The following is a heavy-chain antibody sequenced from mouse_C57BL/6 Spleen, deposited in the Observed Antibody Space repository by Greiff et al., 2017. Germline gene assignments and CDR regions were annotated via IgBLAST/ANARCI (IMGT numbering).Heavy chain of an antibody. CDR3: ATYDYDERTWFAY. D-gene: IGHD2-4*01. CDR1: GFNIKNTY. Sequence: EVQLQQSVAELVRPGASVKLSCTASGFNIKNTYMHWVKQRPEQGLEWIGRIDPANGNTKYAPKFQGKATITADTSSNTAYLQLSSLTSEDTAIYYCATYDYDERTWFAYWGQGTLVTVSA. CDR2: IDPANGNT. V-gene: IGHV14-3*01. J-gene: IGHJ3*01.